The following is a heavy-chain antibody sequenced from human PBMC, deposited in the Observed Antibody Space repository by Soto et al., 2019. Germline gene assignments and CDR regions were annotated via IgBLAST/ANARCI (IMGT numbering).Heavy chain of an antibody. V-gene: IGHV3-48*03. CDR2: ISSGGRTR. D-gene: IGHD3-22*01. Sequence: PGGSRRLSCAASGFTFTNCEMNWVRQATGKGLEWVSYISSGGRTRYYADSVEGRFTISRDNAKNSLYLQMVSLRDEDAAIYYCANNRELYYDRSRAHDSWGQGTLVSAPQ. J-gene: IGHJ4*02. CDR3: ANNRELYYDRSRAHDS. CDR1: GFTFTNCE.